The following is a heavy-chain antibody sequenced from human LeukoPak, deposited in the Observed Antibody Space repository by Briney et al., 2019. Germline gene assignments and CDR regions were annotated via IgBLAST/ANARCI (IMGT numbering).Heavy chain of an antibody. V-gene: IGHV3-23*01. CDR2: ISGSGGTT. D-gene: IGHD3-16*01. CDR3: ARLDFGYYFDY. CDR1: GFTFSSYA. J-gene: IGHJ4*02. Sequence: GGSLRLSCAASGFTFSSYAMSWVRQAPGKGLEWVSFISGSGGTTYYADSVKGRFTISRDNSRNTLFLQMNSLRAEDTAVYYCARLDFGYYFDYWGQGTLVTVSS.